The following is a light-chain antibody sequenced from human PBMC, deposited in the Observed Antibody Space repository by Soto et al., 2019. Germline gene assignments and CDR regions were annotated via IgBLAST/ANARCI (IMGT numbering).Light chain of an antibody. V-gene: IGKV1-39*01. J-gene: IGKJ1*01. Sequence: DIQLTQSPSSLSASVGDRVTITCRASQHVDRYLNWYQQKPGKAPQVLIYATSNLQSGVPSRFSGSGSGTDFTLTINSLQPEDFATYHCQQSYSSPPTFGQGTKVDI. CDR1: QHVDRY. CDR3: QQSYSSPPT. CDR2: ATS.